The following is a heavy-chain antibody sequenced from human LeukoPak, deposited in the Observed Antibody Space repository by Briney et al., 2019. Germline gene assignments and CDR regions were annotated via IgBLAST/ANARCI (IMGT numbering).Heavy chain of an antibody. CDR2: IYYTGST. J-gene: IGHJ5*02. CDR1: GGSISSYY. CDR3: ARGGNYWPQWWFDP. D-gene: IGHD1-26*01. V-gene: IGHV4-59*01. Sequence: NPSETLSLTCTVSGGSISSYYWSWIRQPAGKGLEWIGYIYYTGSTSYNPSLKSRVTMSLDASKNQFSLELNSVTPADTAVYYCARGGNYWPQWWFDPWGRGTLVSVSS.